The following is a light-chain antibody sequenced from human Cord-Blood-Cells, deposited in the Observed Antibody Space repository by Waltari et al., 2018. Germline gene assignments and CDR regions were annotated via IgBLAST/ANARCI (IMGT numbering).Light chain of an antibody. CDR1: SSDVGGYNY. V-gene: IGLV2-14*01. J-gene: IGLJ3*02. CDR3: SSYTSSSTWV. CDR2: DVS. Sequence: QSALTQPASVSGSPGQSITISCTGTSSDVGGYNYVLRYQQPPGKAPKLRVYDVSKRPSGVSNRFSGSKSGNTASLTISGLQAEDEADYYCSSYTSSSTWVFGGGTKLTVL.